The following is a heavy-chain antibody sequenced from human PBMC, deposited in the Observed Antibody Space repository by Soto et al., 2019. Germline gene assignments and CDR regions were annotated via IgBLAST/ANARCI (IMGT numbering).Heavy chain of an antibody. V-gene: IGHV3-23*01. D-gene: IGHD5-12*01. Sequence: EVQLLESGGGLVQPGGSLRLSCAASGFTFSSYAMSWVRQAPGKGLEWVSAISGSGGSTYYADSVKGRFTISRDNSKKRLYLQMNSLRAEDTAVYYCAKGGEWLPGGYYYYGMDVWGQGTTVTVSS. CDR2: ISGSGGST. CDR3: AKGGEWLPGGYYYYGMDV. CDR1: GFTFSSYA. J-gene: IGHJ6*02.